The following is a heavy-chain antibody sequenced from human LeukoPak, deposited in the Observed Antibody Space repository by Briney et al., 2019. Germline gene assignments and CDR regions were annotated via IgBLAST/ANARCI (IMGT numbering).Heavy chain of an antibody. J-gene: IGHJ4*02. CDR3: ARFLAPGSYDFWSGYPYYFDY. D-gene: IGHD3-3*01. Sequence: SETLSLTCTVSGGSISSSSYYWGWIRQPPGKGLEWIGSIYYSGSTYYNPSLKSRVTISVDTSKNQFSLKLSSVTAADTAVYYCARFLAPGSYDFWSGYPYYFDYWGQGTLVTVSS. CDR1: GGSISSSSYY. CDR2: IYYSGST. V-gene: IGHV4-39*01.